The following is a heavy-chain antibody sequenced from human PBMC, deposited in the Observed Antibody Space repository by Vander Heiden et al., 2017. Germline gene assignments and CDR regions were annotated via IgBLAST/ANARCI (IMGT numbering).Heavy chain of an antibody. D-gene: IGHD3-22*01. J-gene: IGHJ4*02. CDR2: ISYDGSNK. CDR3: ARDRGSSGYSDY. CDR1: GFTFSSYA. V-gene: IGHV3-30*04. Sequence: QVQLVESGGGVVPPGRSLRLSCAASGFTFSSYAMHWVRQAPGKGLEWVAVISYDGSNKYYADSVKGRFTISRDNSKNTLYLQMNSLRAEDTAVYYCARDRGSSGYSDYWGQGTLVTVSS.